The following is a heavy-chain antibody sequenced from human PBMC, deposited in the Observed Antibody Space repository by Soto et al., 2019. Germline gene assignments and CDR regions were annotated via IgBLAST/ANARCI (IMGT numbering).Heavy chain of an antibody. Sequence: GGSLRLSCAASGFTFSSYWMHWVRQAPGKGLVWVSRINSDGSSTSYADSVKGRFTISRDNAKNTLYLQMNSLRAEDTAVYYCARNIVLMVNDAFDIWGQGTMVTVSS. CDR3: ARNIVLMVNDAFDI. CDR1: GFTFSSYW. CDR2: INSDGSST. J-gene: IGHJ3*02. V-gene: IGHV3-74*01. D-gene: IGHD2-8*01.